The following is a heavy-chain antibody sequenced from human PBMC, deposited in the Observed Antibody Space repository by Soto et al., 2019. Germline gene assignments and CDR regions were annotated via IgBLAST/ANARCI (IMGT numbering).Heavy chain of an antibody. D-gene: IGHD3-9*01. CDR1: GYTFTSYE. Sequence: EASVKVSCKASGYTFTSYEINWVRQATGQGLEWMGWMNPNSGNTGYAQKFQGRVTMTRNTSISTAYMELSSLRSEDTAVYYCATLWDDILTWGMDVWGQGTTVTVSS. V-gene: IGHV1-8*01. J-gene: IGHJ6*02. CDR2: MNPNSGNT. CDR3: ATLWDDILTWGMDV.